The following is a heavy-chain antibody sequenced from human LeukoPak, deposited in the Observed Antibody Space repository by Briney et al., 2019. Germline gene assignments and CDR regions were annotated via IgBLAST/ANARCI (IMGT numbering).Heavy chain of an antibody. V-gene: IGHV1-8*02. D-gene: IGHD6-19*01. CDR1: GYTFTSYG. CDR3: AREDISGWYYFDY. Sequence: GASVKVSCKASGYTFTSYGISWVRQAPGQGLEWMGWMNPNSGNTGYAQKFQGRVTMTRNTSISTAYMELSSLRSEDTAVYYCAREDISGWYYFDYWGQGTLVTVSS. CDR2: MNPNSGNT. J-gene: IGHJ4*02.